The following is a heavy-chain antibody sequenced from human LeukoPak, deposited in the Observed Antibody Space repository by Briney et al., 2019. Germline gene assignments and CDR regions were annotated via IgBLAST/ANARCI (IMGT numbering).Heavy chain of an antibody. V-gene: IGHV4-4*07. J-gene: IGHJ3*02. CDR1: GGSISGYY. Sequence: SGTLSLTCTVSGGSISGYYRSWIRQPAGKGLEWIGRISTSGSTNYNPSLKSRVTMSVDTSKNQFSLKLSSVTAADTAVYYCARVKGCSGGSCYLDAFDIWGQGTMVTVSS. D-gene: IGHD2-15*01. CDR2: ISTSGST. CDR3: ARVKGCSGGSCYLDAFDI.